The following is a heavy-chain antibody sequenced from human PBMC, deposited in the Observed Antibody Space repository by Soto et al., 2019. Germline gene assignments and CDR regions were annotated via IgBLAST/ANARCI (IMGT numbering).Heavy chain of an antibody. CDR1: GGSFSGYY. V-gene: IGHV4-34*01. J-gene: IGHJ5*02. CDR3: ARDPVDGYAFFDN. CDR2: INHSGST. D-gene: IGHD5-12*01. Sequence: SETLSLTCAVYGGSFSGYYWSWIRQPPGKGLEWIAEINHSGSTNYNPSLKSRVTISIDTSKNQFSLKLSSVTAADTAVYWCARDPVDGYAFFDNWGQGALVTVSS.